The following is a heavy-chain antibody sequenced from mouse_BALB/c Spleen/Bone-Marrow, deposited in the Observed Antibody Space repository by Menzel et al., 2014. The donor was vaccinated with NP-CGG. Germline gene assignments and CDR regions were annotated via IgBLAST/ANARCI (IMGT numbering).Heavy chain of an antibody. CDR2: IYPSDSYT. Sequence: VKLMESGTDLVRPGASVKLSCKASGYTFTSYWINWVKQRPGQGLEWIGNIYPSDSYTNYNQKFKDKATLTVDKSSSTAYMHLSSPTSEDSAVYYCTRGDGGFAYWGQGTLVTVSA. D-gene: IGHD1-1*02. J-gene: IGHJ3*01. V-gene: IGHV1-69*02. CDR3: TRGDGGFAY. CDR1: GYTFTSYW.